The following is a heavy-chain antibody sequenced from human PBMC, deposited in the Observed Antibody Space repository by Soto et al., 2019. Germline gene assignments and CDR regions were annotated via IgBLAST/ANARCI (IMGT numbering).Heavy chain of an antibody. V-gene: IGHV3-48*01. CDR1: VLTLTTYS. CDR2: INKNGFTI. J-gene: IGHJ4*02. Sequence: WEALIVASAVSVLTLTTYSMNWVRQARGKGLEWISFINKNGFTIYYADSVKGRFTISRDNSKNTLYLQMNSLRAEDTAVYYCAKDAPLLIAASPLFDYWGQGTMVTVSS. D-gene: IGHD6-6*01. CDR3: AKDAPLLIAASPLFDY.